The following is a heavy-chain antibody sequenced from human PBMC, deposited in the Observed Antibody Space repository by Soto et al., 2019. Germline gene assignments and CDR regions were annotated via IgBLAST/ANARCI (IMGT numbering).Heavy chain of an antibody. CDR2: ISNDGSQT. Sequence: VSLAESGGDVVQPGRSLRLSCAASGFIFSSFALHWVRQTPDKGLEWVAFISNDGSQTYYADSVKGRFTISRDNSNNSLTLQMDRLRPEDTARYYCARDPYFDYMYGTPDYWGQGTLVAVSS. CDR1: GFIFSSFA. V-gene: IGHV3-30-3*01. J-gene: IGHJ4*02. D-gene: IGHD3-16*01. CDR3: ARDPYFDYMYGTPDY.